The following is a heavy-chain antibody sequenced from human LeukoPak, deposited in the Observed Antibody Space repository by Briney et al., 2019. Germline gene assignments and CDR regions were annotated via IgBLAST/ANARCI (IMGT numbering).Heavy chain of an antibody. V-gene: IGHV1-8*01. CDR3: ARVPLKYSGSLEVEEWEYYFDY. CDR2: MNPNSGNT. CDR1: GYTFTSYD. Sequence: AASVKVSCKASGYTFTSYDINWVRQATGQGLEWMGWMNPNSGNTGYAQKFQGRVTMTRNTSISTAYMELSSLRSEDTAVYYCARVPLKYSGSLEVEEWEYYFDYWGQGTLVTVSS. D-gene: IGHD1-26*01. J-gene: IGHJ4*02.